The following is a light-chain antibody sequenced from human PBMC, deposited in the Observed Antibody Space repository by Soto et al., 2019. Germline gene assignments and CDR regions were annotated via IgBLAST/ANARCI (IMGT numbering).Light chain of an antibody. CDR3: QQYSSYPFT. CDR2: DAS. Sequence: DIQMTQSPSTLSASVGDRVTITCRASQSISSWLAWYQQKPGKAPKLLIYDASSLESWVPSRFSGSGSGTAFTLTISSLQPDDFATYYCQQYSSYPFTFGPGTKVDI. J-gene: IGKJ3*01. V-gene: IGKV1-5*01. CDR1: QSISSW.